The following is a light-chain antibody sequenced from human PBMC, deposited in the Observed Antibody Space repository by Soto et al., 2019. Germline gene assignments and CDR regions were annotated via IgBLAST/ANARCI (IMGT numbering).Light chain of an antibody. V-gene: IGKV3-11*01. CDR1: QSVGTY. J-gene: IGKJ1*01. CDR3: QQRSNWPRT. CDR2: DAS. Sequence: DIVLTQSPATLSLSPGERATHSCRASQSVGTYLAWYQQKPGQAPRLLIYDASNRATGIPARFSGSGSGTDFTLTISSLESEDFAVYYCQQRSNWPRTFGQGTKVDIK.